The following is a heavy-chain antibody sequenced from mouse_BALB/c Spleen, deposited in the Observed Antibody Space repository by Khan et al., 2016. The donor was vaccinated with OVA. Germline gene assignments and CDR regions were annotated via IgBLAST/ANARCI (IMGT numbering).Heavy chain of an antibody. V-gene: IGHV1S29*02. CDR3: VRSGYGSFAF. CDR1: GYTFTDYN. CDR2: FFPNSGGS. Sequence: VQLQQSGPEVVKPGASVKISCKASGYTFTDYNMDWLRQRHGKSLEWIGYFFPNSGGSGYNQKFKTKATLTVDISSSTAYMDLRSLTSDDSAVYYCVRSGYGSFAFWGQGTLVAVSA. J-gene: IGHJ3*01. D-gene: IGHD1-2*01.